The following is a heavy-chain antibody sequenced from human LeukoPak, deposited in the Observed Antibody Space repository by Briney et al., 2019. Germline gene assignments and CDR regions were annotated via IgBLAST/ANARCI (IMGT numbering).Heavy chain of an antibody. CDR2: ISAYNGNT. J-gene: IGHJ6*02. D-gene: IGHD1-26*01. V-gene: IGHV1-18*01. CDR1: GYTFTSYG. Sequence: ASVKVSCKASGYTFTSYGISWVRQAPGQGLEWMGWISAYNGNTNYAQKLQGRVTMTTDTSTSTAYMELRSLRSDDPAVYYCARVLGIVGAESYYYGMDVWGQGTTVTVSS. CDR3: ARVLGIVGAESYYYGMDV.